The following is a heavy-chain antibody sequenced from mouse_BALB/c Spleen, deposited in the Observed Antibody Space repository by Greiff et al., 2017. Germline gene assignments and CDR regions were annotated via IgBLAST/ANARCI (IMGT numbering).Heavy chain of an antibody. Sequence: VKLMESGPGLVAPSQSLSITCTVSGFSLTGYGVNWVRQPPGKGLEWLGMIWGDGSTDYNSALKSRLSISKDNSKSQVFLKMNSLQTDDTARYYCARDDLLWLRRGAMDYWGQGTSVTVSS. CDR3: ARDDLLWLRRGAMDY. D-gene: IGHD2-2*01. CDR1: GFSLTGYG. V-gene: IGHV2-6-7*01. CDR2: IWGDGST. J-gene: IGHJ4*01.